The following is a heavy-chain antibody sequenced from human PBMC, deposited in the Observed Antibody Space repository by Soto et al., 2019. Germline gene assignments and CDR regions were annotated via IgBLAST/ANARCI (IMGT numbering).Heavy chain of an antibody. V-gene: IGHV3-7*03. CDR2: IKEGGSEK. Sequence: GGSLRLSCAASGLTFSSYWMSWVRQAPGKGLEWVANIKEGGSEKYYVDSVKGRFTISRDNAKDSLYLQMNSLRAEDTAVYYCASVDYDFDYWGQGTLVTVSS. D-gene: IGHD4-17*01. CDR3: ASVDYDFDY. J-gene: IGHJ4*02. CDR1: GLTFSSYW.